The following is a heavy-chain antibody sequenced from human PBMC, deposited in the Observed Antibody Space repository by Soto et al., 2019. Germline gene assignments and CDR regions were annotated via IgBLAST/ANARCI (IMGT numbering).Heavy chain of an antibody. Sequence: AVIWYDGSNKYYADSVKGRFTISRDNSKNTLYLQMNSLRAEDTAVYYCARDRLRQLLHWFDPWGQGTLVTVSS. CDR3: ARDRLRQLLHWFDP. CDR2: IWYDGSNK. J-gene: IGHJ5*02. V-gene: IGHV3-33*01. D-gene: IGHD1-1*01.